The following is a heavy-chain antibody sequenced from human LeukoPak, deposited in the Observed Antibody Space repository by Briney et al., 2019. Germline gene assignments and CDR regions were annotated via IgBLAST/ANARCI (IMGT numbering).Heavy chain of an antibody. V-gene: IGHV4-61*02. D-gene: IGHD3/OR15-3a*01. CDR1: GGSISSGSYS. CDR2: IYTSGST. J-gene: IGHJ4*02. Sequence: SETLSLTCTVSGGSISSGSYSWSWIRQPAGKGLEWIGRIYTSGSTNYNPSLKSRVTISVDTSKNQFSLKLSSVTAADTAVYYCARQVRTRFDYWGQGTLVTVSS. CDR3: ARQVRTRFDY.